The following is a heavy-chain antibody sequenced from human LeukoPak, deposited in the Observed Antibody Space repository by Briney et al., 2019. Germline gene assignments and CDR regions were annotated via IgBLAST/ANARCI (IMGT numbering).Heavy chain of an antibody. D-gene: IGHD3-22*01. Sequence: GGSLRLSCAASGFTFSSYEMNWVRQAPGKGLEWVSYISSSGSTIYYADSVKGRFTISRDNAKSSLYLQMNSLRAEDTALYYCAKDISDSSVFNAFDIWGQGTMVTVSS. CDR1: GFTFSSYE. CDR3: AKDISDSSVFNAFDI. CDR2: ISSSGSTI. V-gene: IGHV3-48*03. J-gene: IGHJ3*02.